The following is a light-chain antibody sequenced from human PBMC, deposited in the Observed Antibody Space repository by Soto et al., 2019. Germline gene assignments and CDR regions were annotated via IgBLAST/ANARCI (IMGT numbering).Light chain of an antibody. J-gene: IGKJ2*01. CDR3: QQYGSSPNT. V-gene: IGKV3-20*01. CDR1: QSVSSSH. CDR2: GAS. Sequence: EIVLTQSPGTLSLSPGERATLSCRASQSVSSSHLAWYQQKPGQAPRLLIYGASSRATGIPDRFSGSGSGTDFTLTISRLEPEDSAVYYCQQYGSSPNTFGQGTKLEIK.